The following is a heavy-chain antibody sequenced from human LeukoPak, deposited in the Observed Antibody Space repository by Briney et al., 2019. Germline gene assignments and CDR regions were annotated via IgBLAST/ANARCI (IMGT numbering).Heavy chain of an antibody. CDR3: ARLKTGGYSYGAFDY. Sequence: GESLKISCKGSGYSFTSYWIGWVRQMPGKGLEWVGIIYPGDSDTRYSPSFQGQVTISADKSISTAYLQWSSLKASDTAMYYCARLKTGGYSYGAFDYWGQGTLVTVSS. J-gene: IGHJ4*02. CDR2: IYPGDSDT. CDR1: GYSFTSYW. D-gene: IGHD5-18*01. V-gene: IGHV5-51*01.